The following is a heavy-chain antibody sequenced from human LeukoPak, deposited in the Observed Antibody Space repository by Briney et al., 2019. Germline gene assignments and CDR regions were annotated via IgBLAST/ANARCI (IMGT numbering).Heavy chain of an antibody. CDR2: IYYSGST. V-gene: IGHV4-39*01. CDR1: GGSISSSSYY. Sequence: SQTLSLTCTVSGGSISSSSYYWGWIRQPPGKGLEWIGSIYYSGSTYYNPSLKSRVTISVDTSKNQFSLKLSSVTAADTAVYYCARSPLIAARPIGANWFDPWGQGTLVTVSS. J-gene: IGHJ5*02. CDR3: ARSPLIAARPIGANWFDP. D-gene: IGHD6-6*01.